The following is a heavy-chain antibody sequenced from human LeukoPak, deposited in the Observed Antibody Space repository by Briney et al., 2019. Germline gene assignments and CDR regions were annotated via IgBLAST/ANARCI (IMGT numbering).Heavy chain of an antibody. V-gene: IGHV1-2*06. CDR1: GYTLTGYY. D-gene: IGHD6-13*01. CDR3: ARDFVAAVSNWFDP. CDR2: INPNSGGT. Sequence: ASVKVSCKASGYTLTGYYMHWVRQAPGQGLEWMGRINPNSGGTNYAQKFQGRVTMTRDTSISTAYMELSRLRSDDTAVYYCARDFVAAVSNWFDPWGQGTLVTVSS. J-gene: IGHJ5*02.